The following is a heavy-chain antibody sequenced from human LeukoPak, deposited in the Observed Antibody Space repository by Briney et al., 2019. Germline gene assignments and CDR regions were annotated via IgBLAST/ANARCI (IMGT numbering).Heavy chain of an antibody. CDR3: AKAIAAPYYYGMDV. Sequence: GGSQRLSCAASGFTFDDYAMHWVRQAPGKGLKWVSGISWNSGSIGHADSVKGRFTISRDNAKNSLYLQMNSLRAEDTALYYCAKAIAAPYYYGMDVWGQGTTVTVSS. CDR2: ISWNSGSI. J-gene: IGHJ6*02. D-gene: IGHD2-21*01. CDR1: GFTFDDYA. V-gene: IGHV3-9*01.